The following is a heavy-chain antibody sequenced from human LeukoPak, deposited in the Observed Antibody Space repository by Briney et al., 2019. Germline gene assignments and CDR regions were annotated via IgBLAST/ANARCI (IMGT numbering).Heavy chain of an antibody. V-gene: IGHV1-69*05. Sequence: ASVKVSCKASGGTFSSYTISWVRQAPGQGLEWMGGIIPIFGTANYAQKFQGRVTITTDESTSTAYMELSSLRSEDTAVYYCAKTYYDILTGYYSPYYYYYMDVWGKGTTVTVSS. J-gene: IGHJ6*03. CDR1: GGTFSSYT. CDR2: IIPIFGTA. D-gene: IGHD3-9*01. CDR3: AKTYYDILTGYYSPYYYYYMDV.